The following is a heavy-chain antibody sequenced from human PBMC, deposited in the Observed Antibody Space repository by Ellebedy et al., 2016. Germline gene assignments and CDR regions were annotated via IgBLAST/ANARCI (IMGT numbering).Heavy chain of an antibody. CDR2: INHSGST. V-gene: IGHV4-39*07. CDR1: GFSLSTSEV. CDR3: ARVQGYSYGYDY. J-gene: IGHJ4*02. Sequence: SGPTLVKPTQTLTLTCTFSGFSLSTSEVGVGWIRQPPGKGLEWIGEINHSGSTNYNPSLKSRVTISVDTSKNQFSLKLSSVTAADTAVYYCARVQGYSYGYDYWGQGTLVTVSS. D-gene: IGHD5-18*01.